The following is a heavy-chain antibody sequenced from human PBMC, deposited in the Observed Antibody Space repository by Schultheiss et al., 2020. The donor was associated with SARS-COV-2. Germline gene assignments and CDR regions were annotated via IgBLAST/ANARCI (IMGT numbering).Heavy chain of an antibody. CDR1: GFTFSSYA. J-gene: IGHJ6*02. V-gene: IGHV3-48*01. Sequence: GGSLRLSCAASGFTFSSYAMNWVRQAPGKGLEWVSYISSSSSTIYYADSVKGRFTFSRDNSKNTLYLQMNSLRAEDTAVYYCARDSVTTSYYGMDVWGQGTTVTVSS. CDR2: ISSSSSTI. CDR3: ARDSVTTSYYGMDV. D-gene: IGHD4-17*01.